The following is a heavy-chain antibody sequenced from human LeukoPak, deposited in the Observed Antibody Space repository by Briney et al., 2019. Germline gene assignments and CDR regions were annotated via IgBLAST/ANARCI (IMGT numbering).Heavy chain of an antibody. CDR1: GGSFSGYY. CDR2: INHSGST. Sequence: SETLSLTCAVYGGSFSGYYWSWIRQPQGKGLEWIGEINHSGSTNYNPSLKSRVTISVDTSKNQFSLKLSSVTAADTAVYYCARGGYFDWLTFDYWGQGTLVTVSS. J-gene: IGHJ4*02. V-gene: IGHV4-34*01. D-gene: IGHD3-9*01. CDR3: ARGGYFDWLTFDY.